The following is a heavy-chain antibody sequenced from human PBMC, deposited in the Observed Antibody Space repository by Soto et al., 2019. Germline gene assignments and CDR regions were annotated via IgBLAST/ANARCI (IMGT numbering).Heavy chain of an antibody. CDR1: GFTFSSYA. J-gene: IGHJ4*02. V-gene: IGHV3-30-3*01. D-gene: IGHD2-15*01. CDR3: AREEDVVVVAATYFDY. Sequence: QVQLVESGGGVVQPGRSLRLSCAASGFTFSSYAMHWVRQAPGKGLEWVAVISYDGSNKYYADSVKGRFTISRDNSKNTLYLQMNSLRAEDTAVYYCAREEDVVVVAATYFDYWGQGTLVTVSS. CDR2: ISYDGSNK.